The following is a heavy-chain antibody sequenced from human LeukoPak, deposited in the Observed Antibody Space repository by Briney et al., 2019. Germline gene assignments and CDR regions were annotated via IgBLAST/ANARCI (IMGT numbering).Heavy chain of an antibody. D-gene: IGHD6-13*01. CDR2: IIPIFGTA. J-gene: IGHJ4*02. CDR1: GGTFSSYA. V-gene: IGHV1-69*05. Sequence: ASVKVSCKASGGTFSSYAISWVRQAPGQGREGMGRIIPIFGTANYAQKFQGRVKITTDESTSTAYMELSSLRSEDTAVYYCARDSVKFAAGGYFDYWGQGTLVTVSS. CDR3: ARDSVKFAAGGYFDY.